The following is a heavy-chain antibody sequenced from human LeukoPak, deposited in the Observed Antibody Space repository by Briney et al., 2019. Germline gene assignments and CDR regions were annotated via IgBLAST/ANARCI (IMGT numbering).Heavy chain of an antibody. V-gene: IGHV5-51*01. D-gene: IGHD5-12*01. CDR2: IYPSYSET. CDR3: ARRDLVGYGMDV. Sequence: GESLKISCKGSGYTFSTYRIAWVRQRPGKGLEWMGIIYPSYSETRYSPSFQGQVIISADKSISTAYLQWSSLKASDTAMYYCARRDLVGYGMDVWGQGTTVTVSS. J-gene: IGHJ6*02. CDR1: GYTFSTYR.